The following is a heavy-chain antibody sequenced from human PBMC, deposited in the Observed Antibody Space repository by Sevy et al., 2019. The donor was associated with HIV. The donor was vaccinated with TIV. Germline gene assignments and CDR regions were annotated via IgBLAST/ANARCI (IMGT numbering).Heavy chain of an antibody. CDR1: GITLSNYG. Sequence: GGSLRLSCAASGITLSNYGVNWVRQAPGKGLEWVSYISSRSGTIYYADSVKGRFTISRENAKNTLSLQMNSLRAEDTAVYYCARGGYRRPFDYWGQGTLVTVSS. V-gene: IGHV3-48*01. D-gene: IGHD1-1*01. CDR3: ARGGYRRPFDY. J-gene: IGHJ4*02. CDR2: ISSRSGTI.